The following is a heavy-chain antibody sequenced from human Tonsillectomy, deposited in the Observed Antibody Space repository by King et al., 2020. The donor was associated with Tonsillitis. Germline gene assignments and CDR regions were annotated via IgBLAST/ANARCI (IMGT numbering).Heavy chain of an antibody. CDR3: ARTDTTMVGGYGMDV. J-gene: IGHJ6*02. D-gene: IGHD3-10*01. CDR1: GFTFSTYG. V-gene: IGHV3-33*05. Sequence: VQLVESGGGVVQPGRSLRLSCAASGFTFSTYGMHWVRQAPGKGLEWVAIISYDVSNKYYADSVKGRFTISRDNAKNTLYLQMSSLRAEDSAVYYCARTDTTMVGGYGMDVWGQGTTVTVSS. CDR2: ISYDVSNK.